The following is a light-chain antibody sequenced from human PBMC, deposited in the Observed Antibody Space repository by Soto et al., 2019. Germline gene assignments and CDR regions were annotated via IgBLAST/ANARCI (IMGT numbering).Light chain of an antibody. CDR2: SNN. Sequence: QLVLTQPPSASGTPGQRGTISCSGSRSNIGSNTVNWYQQLPGTAPKLLIYSNNQRPSGVPDRFSGSKSGTSASLAISGLQSEDEADYYCAAWDDSLNGYVFGTGTKLTVL. J-gene: IGLJ1*01. V-gene: IGLV1-44*01. CDR3: AAWDDSLNGYV. CDR1: RSNIGSNT.